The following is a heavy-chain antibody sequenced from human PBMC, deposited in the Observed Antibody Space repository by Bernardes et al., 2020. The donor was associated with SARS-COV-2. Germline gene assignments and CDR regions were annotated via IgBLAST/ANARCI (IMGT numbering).Heavy chain of an antibody. CDR2: IYYSGST. Sequence: SEPLSLTCTVSGGSISSYYWSWIRQPPGKGLEWIGYIYYSGSTNYNPSLKSRVTISVDTSKNQFSLKLSSVTAADTAVYYCARGDGYNLAYWGQGTLVTVSS. V-gene: IGHV4-59*01. J-gene: IGHJ4*02. CDR1: GGSISSYY. CDR3: ARGDGYNLAY. D-gene: IGHD5-12*01.